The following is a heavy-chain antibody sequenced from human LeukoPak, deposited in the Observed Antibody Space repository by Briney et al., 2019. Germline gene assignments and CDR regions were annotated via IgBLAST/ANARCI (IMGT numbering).Heavy chain of an antibody. D-gene: IGHD3-9*01. J-gene: IGHJ3*02. CDR2: IRYDGSNK. CDR3: AKDGRLVIGAFDI. Sequence: HPGGSLRLSCAASGFTFSSYGMHWVRQAPGKGLEWVAFIRYDGSNKYYADSVKGRFTISRDNSKNTLYLQMNSLRAEDTAVYYCAKDGRLVIGAFDIWGQGTMVTVSS. CDR1: GFTFSSYG. V-gene: IGHV3-30*02.